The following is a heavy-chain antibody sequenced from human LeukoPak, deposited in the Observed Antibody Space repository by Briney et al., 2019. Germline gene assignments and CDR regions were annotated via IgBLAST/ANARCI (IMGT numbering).Heavy chain of an antibody. CDR1: GFTFSDYW. J-gene: IGHJ6*02. D-gene: IGHD3-22*01. CDR3: AKDIEPRYYDSKGMDV. CDR2: IKQDGSEK. V-gene: IGHV3-7*03. Sequence: GGSLRLSCAASGFTFSDYWVSWVRQAPGKGLEWVANIKQDGSEKYYVDSVKGRFTISRDNAKNSLYLQMNSLRAEDTALYYCAKDIEPRYYDSKGMDVWGQGTTATVSS.